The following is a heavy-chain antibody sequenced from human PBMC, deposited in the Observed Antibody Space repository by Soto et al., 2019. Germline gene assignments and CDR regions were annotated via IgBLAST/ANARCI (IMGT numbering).Heavy chain of an antibody. CDR2: IYPGDSDT. CDR1: GYSFTSYC. V-gene: IGHV5-51*01. J-gene: IGHJ4*02. Sequence: PGESLKISCKGSGYSFTSYCIGWVRQMPGKGLEWMGIIYPGDSDTRYSPSFQGQVTISADKSISTAYLQWSSLKASDTAMYYCARTYYYGSGNHPFDGPDYWGQGTLVTVSS. D-gene: IGHD3-10*01. CDR3: ARTYYYGSGNHPFDGPDY.